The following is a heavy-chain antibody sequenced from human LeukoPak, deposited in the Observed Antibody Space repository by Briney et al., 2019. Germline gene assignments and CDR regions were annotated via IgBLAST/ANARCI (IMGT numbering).Heavy chain of an antibody. CDR1: GGSFTDYY. CDR3: ARRPRIAAAGTGWFDP. D-gene: IGHD6-13*01. J-gene: IGHJ5*02. CDR2: INYSGYT. Sequence: SETLSLTCAAYGGSFTDYYWSWIRQPPGKGLEWIGEINYSGYTNYNPSLKNRVTISVDTSKNQFSLKLSSVTAADTAVYYCARRPRIAAAGTGWFDPWGQGTLVTVSS. V-gene: IGHV4-34*01.